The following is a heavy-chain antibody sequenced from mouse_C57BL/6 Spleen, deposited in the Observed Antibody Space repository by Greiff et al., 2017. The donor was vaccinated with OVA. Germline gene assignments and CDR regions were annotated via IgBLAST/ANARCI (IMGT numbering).Heavy chain of an antibody. J-gene: IGHJ2*01. CDR1: GYTFTSYW. D-gene: IGHD2-4*01. Sequence: QVQLQQPGAELVMPGASVKLSCKASGYTFTSYWMHWVKQRPGQGLEWIGEIDPSDSYTNYNQKFKGKSTLTVDKSSSTAYMQLSSLTSEDSAVYYCARAEIYYDYDGYYFDYWGQGTTRTVSS. CDR3: ARAEIYYDYDGYYFDY. CDR2: IDPSDSYT. V-gene: IGHV1-69*01.